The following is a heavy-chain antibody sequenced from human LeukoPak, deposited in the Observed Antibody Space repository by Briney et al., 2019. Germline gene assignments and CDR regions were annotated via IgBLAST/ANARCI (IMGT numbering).Heavy chain of an antibody. Sequence: GGSLRLSCTASGFTFGDYAMSWARQAPGKGLEWVATIKYDGSEKYYVDSVKGRFTISRDNAKNSLSLQMSSLRAEDTAVYYCARGSRLFWSGYLADYGAFDIWGQGTMVTVSS. D-gene: IGHD3-3*01. J-gene: IGHJ3*02. CDR2: IKYDGSEK. V-gene: IGHV3-7*01. CDR1: GFTFGDYA. CDR3: ARGSRLFWSGYLADYGAFDI.